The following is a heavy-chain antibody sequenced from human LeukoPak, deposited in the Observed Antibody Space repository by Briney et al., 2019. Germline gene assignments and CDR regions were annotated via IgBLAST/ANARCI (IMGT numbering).Heavy chain of an antibody. CDR1: GYTFTSYG. CDR3: ARGATYYHYCSGYYLDY. J-gene: IGHJ4*02. Sequence: GASVKVSCKASGYTFTSYGISWVRQAPGQGLEWMGWISAYNGNTNYAQKLQGRVTMTTDTSTSTAYMELRSLRYDDTAVYYCARGATYYHYCSGYYLDYWGQGTLVTVSS. CDR2: ISAYNGNT. V-gene: IGHV1-18*01. D-gene: IGHD3-22*01.